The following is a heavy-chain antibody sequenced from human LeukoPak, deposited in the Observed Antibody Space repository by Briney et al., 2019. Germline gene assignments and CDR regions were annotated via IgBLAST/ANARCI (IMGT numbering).Heavy chain of an antibody. Sequence: SETLSLTCTVSGGSISGYYWSWIRQPPGKGLEWIGYIYYSGSTNYNPSLKSRVTISVDTSKNQFSLKLSSVTAADTAVYYCARDLSGSYYSIGYWGQGTLVTVSS. J-gene: IGHJ4*02. CDR2: IYYSGST. V-gene: IGHV4-59*01. D-gene: IGHD1-26*01. CDR1: GGSISGYY. CDR3: ARDLSGSYYSIGY.